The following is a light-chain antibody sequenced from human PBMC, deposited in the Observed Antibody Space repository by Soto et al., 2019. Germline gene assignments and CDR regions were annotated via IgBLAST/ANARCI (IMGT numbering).Light chain of an antibody. CDR3: QQYYSYPLIT. V-gene: IGKV1-8*01. J-gene: IGKJ5*01. CDR1: QGISSY. Sequence: AIRMTQSPSSFSASTGDRVTITCRASQGISSYLAWYQQKPGKAPKLLIYAASTLQSGVPSRFSGSGSGTDFTLTISCLQSEDFATYYYQQYYSYPLITFGQGTRLEIK. CDR2: AAS.